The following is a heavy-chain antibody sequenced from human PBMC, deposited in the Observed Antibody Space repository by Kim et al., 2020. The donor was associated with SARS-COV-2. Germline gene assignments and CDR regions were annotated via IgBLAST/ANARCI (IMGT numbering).Heavy chain of an antibody. CDR2: IIPIFGTA. J-gene: IGHJ6*02. CDR3: ARGYCSSTSCNQLYYYYYGMDV. Sequence: SVKVSCKASGGTFSSYAISWVRQAPGQGLEWMGGIIPIFGTANYAQKFQGRVTITADESTSTAYMELSSLRSEDTAVYYCARGYCSSTSCNQLYYYYYGMDVWGQGTTVTVSS. V-gene: IGHV1-69*13. D-gene: IGHD2-2*01. CDR1: GGTFSSYA.